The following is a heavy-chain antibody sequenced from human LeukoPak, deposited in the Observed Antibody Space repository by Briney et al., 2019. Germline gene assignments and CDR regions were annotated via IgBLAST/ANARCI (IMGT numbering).Heavy chain of an antibody. J-gene: IGHJ4*02. CDR1: GGSISSYY. CDR2: IYYSGST. D-gene: IGHD6-19*01. V-gene: IGHV4-59*01. Sequence: SETLSLTCTVSGGSISSYYWSWIRQPPGKGLEWIGYIYYSGSTNYNPSLKSRVTISVDTSKNQFSLKLSSVTAADTAVYYCVRDSLLYSSGWYETDYWGQGTLVTVSS. CDR3: VRDSLLYSSGWYETDY.